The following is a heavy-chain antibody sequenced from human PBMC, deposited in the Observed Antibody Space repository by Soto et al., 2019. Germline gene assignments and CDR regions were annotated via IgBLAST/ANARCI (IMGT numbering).Heavy chain of an antibody. V-gene: IGHV3-30*18. CDR3: AKDGSGSYYVSFGTNYGMDV. Sequence: QVQLVESGGGVVQPGRSLRLSCAASGCTFSSYGMHWVRQAPGKGLEWVAVISYDGSNKYYADSVKGRFTISRDNSKNTLYLKMNSLRAEDTAVYYCAKDGSGSYYVSFGTNYGMDVWGQGTTVTVSS. J-gene: IGHJ6*02. CDR2: ISYDGSNK. D-gene: IGHD3-10*01. CDR1: GCTFSSYG.